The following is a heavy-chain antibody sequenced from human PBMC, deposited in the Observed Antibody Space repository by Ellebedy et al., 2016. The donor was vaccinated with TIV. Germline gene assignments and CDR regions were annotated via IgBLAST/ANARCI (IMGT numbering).Heavy chain of an antibody. CDR2: IGGRGGST. CDR1: GFTFSSYS. CDR3: AKDFIYGDYADF. D-gene: IGHD4-17*01. V-gene: IGHV3-23*01. Sequence: GESLKISCAASGFTFSSYSMNWVRQAPGKGLEWVSTIGGRGGSTYYAGSVKGRFTVSRDTSKNTLYLRVNSLRAEDTAVYYCAKDFIYGDYADFWGQGTLVTVSS. J-gene: IGHJ4*02.